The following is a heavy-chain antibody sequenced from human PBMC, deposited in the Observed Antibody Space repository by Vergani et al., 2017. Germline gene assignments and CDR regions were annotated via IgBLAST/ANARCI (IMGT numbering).Heavy chain of an antibody. J-gene: IGHJ6*02. D-gene: IGHD2-15*01. CDR2: IIPILGIA. Sequence: QVQLVQSGAEVKKPGSSVTVSCKASGGTFSSYAISWVRQAPGQGLEWMGRIIPILGIAHYAQKFQGRVTITADKSTSTAYMELSSLRCEDTAVYYWARGLRYFRGGSCYADYYYYGMDVWGQGTTVTVSS. V-gene: IGHV1-69*04. CDR3: ARGLRYFRGGSCYADYYYYGMDV. CDR1: GGTFSSYA.